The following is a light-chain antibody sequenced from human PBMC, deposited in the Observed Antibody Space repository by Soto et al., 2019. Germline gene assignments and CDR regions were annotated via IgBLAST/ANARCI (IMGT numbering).Light chain of an antibody. CDR3: SSYAGSSNV. Sequence: QSALTQPPSVSGSPGQSVTMSCTGTRYDVGGYNYVSWYQQHPGKAPKLMIYEVSKRPSGVPDRFSGSKSGNTASLTVSGLQAEDEADYYCSSYAGSSNVFGTGTKLTGL. V-gene: IGLV2-8*01. J-gene: IGLJ1*01. CDR1: RYDVGGYNY. CDR2: EVS.